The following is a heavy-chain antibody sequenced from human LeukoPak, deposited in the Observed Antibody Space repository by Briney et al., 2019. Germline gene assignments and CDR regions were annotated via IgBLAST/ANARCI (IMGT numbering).Heavy chain of an antibody. CDR3: AREDDSGGYSLDY. CDR2: IWYDGSNK. CDR1: GFTFSSYG. D-gene: IGHD3-22*01. Sequence: GRSLRLSCAASGFTFSSYGMHWVRQAPGKGLEWVAVIWYDGSNKYYADSVKGRFTISRDNSKNTLYLQMNSLRAEDTAVYYCAREDDSGGYSLDYWGQGTLVTVSS. V-gene: IGHV3-33*01. J-gene: IGHJ4*02.